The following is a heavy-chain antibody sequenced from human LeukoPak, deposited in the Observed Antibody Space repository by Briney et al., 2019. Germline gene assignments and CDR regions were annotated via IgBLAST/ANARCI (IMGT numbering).Heavy chain of an antibody. CDR2: ISTSGVST. CDR3: AKNTSGTYLDY. CDR1: GFTFSSHA. D-gene: IGHD1-26*01. Sequence: GESLRLSCAASGFTFSSHAMSWVRQAPGKGLEWVSSISTSGVSTNYADSVKGRFTISRDNSKSMVYLQMNSLRAEDTAVYYCAKNTSGTYLDYWGQGILVTVSS. V-gene: IGHV3-23*01. J-gene: IGHJ4*02.